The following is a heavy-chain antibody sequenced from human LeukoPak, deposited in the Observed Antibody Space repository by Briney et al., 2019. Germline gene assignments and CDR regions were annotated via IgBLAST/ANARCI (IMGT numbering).Heavy chain of an antibody. J-gene: IGHJ4*02. CDR1: GGSISSGSYY. Sequence: SETLSLTCTVSGGSISSGSYYWSWIRQPPGKGLEWIGEINRSGSINYNPSLKSRVTISVDTSKNQFSLKLSSVTAADTAVYYCARDPPNYYDSSGPDYWGQGTLVTVSS. V-gene: IGHV4-39*07. D-gene: IGHD3-22*01. CDR2: INRSGSI. CDR3: ARDPPNYYDSSGPDY.